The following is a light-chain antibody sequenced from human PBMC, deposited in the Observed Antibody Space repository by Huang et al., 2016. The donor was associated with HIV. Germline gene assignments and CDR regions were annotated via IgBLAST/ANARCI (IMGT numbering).Light chain of an antibody. CDR3: QQRTNWPALT. Sequence: EIVLTQSPATLSLSPGERATLSCRASRSVGSSLAWSQQKPGQAPRLLMYDASDRATGIPARFSGSGSGTDFTLTISSLEPEDFAVYFCQQRTNWPALTFGGGTTVEIK. CDR2: DAS. V-gene: IGKV3-11*01. CDR1: RSVGSS. J-gene: IGKJ4*01.